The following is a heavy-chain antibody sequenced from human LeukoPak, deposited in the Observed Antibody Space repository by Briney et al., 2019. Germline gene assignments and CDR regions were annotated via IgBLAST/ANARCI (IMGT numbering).Heavy chain of an antibody. Sequence: ASVKVSCKASGYTFTSYGISWVRQAPGQGLEWMGWISAYNGNTNYAQKLQGRVTMTTDTSTSTAYMELRSLRSDDTAVYYCARVGRYCSRTSCSEGAFDIWGQGTMVTVSS. V-gene: IGHV1-18*01. CDR3: ARVGRYCSRTSCSEGAFDI. CDR2: ISAYNGNT. J-gene: IGHJ3*02. D-gene: IGHD2-2*01. CDR1: GYTFTSYG.